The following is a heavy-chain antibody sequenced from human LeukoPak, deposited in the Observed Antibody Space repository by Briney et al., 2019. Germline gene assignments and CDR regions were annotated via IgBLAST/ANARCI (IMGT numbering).Heavy chain of an antibody. CDR2: ISGSSGST. CDR1: GFTFSSYA. CDR3: AKGGVTMVRGVIISGDFDY. D-gene: IGHD3-10*01. J-gene: IGHJ4*02. Sequence: GGSLRLSCAASGFTFSSYAMSWVRQAPGKVLEWVSAISGSSGSTYYADSVKGRFTISRDNSKNTLYLQMNSLRAEDTAVYYCAKGGVTMVRGVIISGDFDYWGQGTLVTVSS. V-gene: IGHV3-23*01.